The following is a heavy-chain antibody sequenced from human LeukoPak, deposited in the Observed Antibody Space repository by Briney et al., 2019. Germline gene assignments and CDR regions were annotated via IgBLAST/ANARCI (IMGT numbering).Heavy chain of an antibody. CDR1: GYTFTTYD. D-gene: IGHD3-10*01. Sequence: ASVKVSCKASGYTFTTYDINWVRQATGQGPEWMGWMSPHNDYTGYAQKFQGRVTFSRDTSISTAYMELSSLKSEDTAVYYCAREAPFGRGGTFDYWGQGGLVTVSS. J-gene: IGHJ4*02. V-gene: IGHV1-8*03. CDR2: MSPHNDYT. CDR3: AREAPFGRGGTFDY.